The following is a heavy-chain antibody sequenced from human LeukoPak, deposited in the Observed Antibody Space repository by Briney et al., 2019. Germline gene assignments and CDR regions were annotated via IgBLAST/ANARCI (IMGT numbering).Heavy chain of an antibody. V-gene: IGHV1-69*04. CDR1: GGTFSSYA. D-gene: IGHD3-10*01. Sequence: GASVKVSCKASGGTFSSYAISWVRQAPGQGLEWMGRIIPILGIANYAQKFQGRVTITADKSTSTAYMELSSLRSEDTAVYYCARGYGPGSYYTFDPWGQGTLVTVSS. J-gene: IGHJ5*02. CDR3: ARGYGPGSYYTFDP. CDR2: IIPILGIA.